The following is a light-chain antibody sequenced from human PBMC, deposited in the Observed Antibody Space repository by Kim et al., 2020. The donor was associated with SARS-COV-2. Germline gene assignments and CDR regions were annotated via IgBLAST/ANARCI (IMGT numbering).Light chain of an antibody. CDR2: GNT. Sequence: QSVLTQPPSISGAPGQKVTISCTGSRSNIGVGYDVHWYQQIPGKAPKLLIYGNTIRPSGIPDRFSGSKSGTTASLAITGLQAEDEAYYYCQSYDSSLTALFGGGTQLTVL. CDR3: QSYDSSLTAL. V-gene: IGLV1-40*01. J-gene: IGLJ2*01. CDR1: RSNIGVGYD.